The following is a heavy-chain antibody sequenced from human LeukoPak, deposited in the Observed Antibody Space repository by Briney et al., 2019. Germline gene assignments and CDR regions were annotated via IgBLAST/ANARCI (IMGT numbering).Heavy chain of an antibody. J-gene: IGHJ4*02. Sequence: GGSLRLSCAASGFTFDDYAMHWVRQAPGKGLEWVSGISWNSGSIGYADPVKGRFTISRDNAKNSLYLQMNSLRAEDTALYYCAKIRGNYFDYWGQGTLVTVSS. CDR1: GFTFDDYA. CDR2: ISWNSGSI. CDR3: AKIRGNYFDY. V-gene: IGHV3-9*01.